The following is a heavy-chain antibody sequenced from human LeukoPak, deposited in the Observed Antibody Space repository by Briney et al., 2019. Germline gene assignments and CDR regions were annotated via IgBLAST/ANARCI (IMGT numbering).Heavy chain of an antibody. J-gene: IGHJ4*02. CDR3: TMGYDSSPPY. CDR1: GGSFRGNF. D-gene: IGHD3-22*01. CDR2: ISHSGRT. V-gene: IGHV4-34*01. Sequence: SETLSLTCAVYGGSFRGNFWTWIRQPPGKGLEWIGEISHSGRTNYNPSLKSRVTISLDTSKNQFSLKLSSVTAADTAVYFCTMGYDSSPPYWGQGPLVTVSS.